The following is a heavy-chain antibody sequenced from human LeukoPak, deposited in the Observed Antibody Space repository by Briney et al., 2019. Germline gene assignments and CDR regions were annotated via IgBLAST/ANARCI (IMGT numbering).Heavy chain of an antibody. J-gene: IGHJ4*02. CDR1: GFTFSSYS. CDR3: ARDLGRGYYDSSGYYLGEVYYFDY. D-gene: IGHD3-22*01. CDR2: IRYDGNNK. Sequence: GGSLRLSCAASGFTFSSYSMNWVRQAPGKGLEWVAFIRYDGNNKHYADSVKGRFTSSRDNSKNTLYLQMNSLRAEDTAVYYCARDLGRGYYDSSGYYLGEVYYFDYWGQGTLVTVSS. V-gene: IGHV3-30*02.